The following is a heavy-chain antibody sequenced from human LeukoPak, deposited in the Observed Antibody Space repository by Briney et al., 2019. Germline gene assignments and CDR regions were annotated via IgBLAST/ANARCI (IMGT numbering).Heavy chain of an antibody. J-gene: IGHJ4*02. Sequence: SETLSLTCTVSGGSISSSSYYWGWIRQPPGKGLEWIGSIYYSGSTYYNPSLKSRVTISVDTSKNQFSLKLSSVTAADTAVYYCARVGQQWLVQVDYWGQGTLVTVPS. D-gene: IGHD6-19*01. V-gene: IGHV4-39*07. CDR2: IYYSGST. CDR3: ARVGQQWLVQVDY. CDR1: GGSISSSSYY.